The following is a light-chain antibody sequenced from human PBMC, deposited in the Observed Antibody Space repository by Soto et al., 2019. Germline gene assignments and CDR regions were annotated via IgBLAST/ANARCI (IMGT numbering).Light chain of an antibody. CDR2: GAS. V-gene: IGKV3-20*01. J-gene: IGKJ5*01. Sequence: EIVMTQSPGTLSLSPVERATLSCRASQSVSSRLAWYQQKPGQAPRLLISGASSRATGIPDRFSGSGSGTDFTLSISRLEPEDFALYYCQHYVGGSPITFGQGTRLEIK. CDR1: QSVSSR. CDR3: QHYVGGSPIT.